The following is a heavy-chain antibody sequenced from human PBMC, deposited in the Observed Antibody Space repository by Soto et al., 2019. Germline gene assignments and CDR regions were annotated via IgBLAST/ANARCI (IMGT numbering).Heavy chain of an antibody. D-gene: IGHD2-2*01. Sequence: GGSLRLSCAASGFTFSSYEMNWVRQAPGKGLEWVSYISSSGSTIYYADSVKGRFTISRDNAKNSLYLQMNSLRAEDTAVYYCARYCGSTSCPGNYGMDVWGQGTTVTVSS. CDR3: ARYCGSTSCPGNYGMDV. V-gene: IGHV3-48*03. CDR2: ISSSGSTI. CDR1: GFTFSSYE. J-gene: IGHJ6*02.